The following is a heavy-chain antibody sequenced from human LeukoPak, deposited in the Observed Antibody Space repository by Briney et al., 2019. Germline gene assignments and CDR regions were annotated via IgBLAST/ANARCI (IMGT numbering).Heavy chain of an antibody. J-gene: IGHJ4*02. V-gene: IGHV3-23*01. CDR1: GFAFSTYY. CDR2: ITNSSVGT. CDR3: AKREAKSFDY. D-gene: IGHD1-26*01. Sequence: GGSLRLSCAASGFAFSTYYMTWVRQAPGKGLEWVSTITNSSVGTYFADSVKGRFTISRDNSKNTLFLQMNSLRVEDTAVYYCAKREAKSFDYWGQGTLVTVSS.